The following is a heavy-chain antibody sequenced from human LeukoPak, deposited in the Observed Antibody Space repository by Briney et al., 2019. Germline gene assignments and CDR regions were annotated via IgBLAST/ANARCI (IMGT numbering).Heavy chain of an antibody. CDR2: ISYSSSTI. Sequence: GGSLRLSCAASGFTFSDYSMNWVRQAPGKGLEWISYISYSSSTIYYADSVEGRFTISRDNAKNSLYLQMHSVRDEDTAVYYCARDRATVTTKYFQHWGQGTLVTVSS. D-gene: IGHD4-17*01. V-gene: IGHV3-48*02. J-gene: IGHJ1*01. CDR3: ARDRATVTTKYFQH. CDR1: GFTFSDYS.